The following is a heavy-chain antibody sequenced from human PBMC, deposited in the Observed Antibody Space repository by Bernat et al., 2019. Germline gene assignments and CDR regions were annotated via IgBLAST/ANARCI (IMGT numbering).Heavy chain of an antibody. CDR2: INHSGST. J-gene: IGHJ6*02. CDR3: ARLPYYYGSGSLYYYYYYGMDV. D-gene: IGHD3-10*01. CDR1: GGSFSGYY. V-gene: IGHV4-34*01. Sequence: QVQLQQWGAGLLKPSETLSLTCAVYGGSFSGYYWSWIRQPPGKGLEWIGEINHSGSTNYNPSLKSRVTISVDTSKNQFSLKLSSVTAADTAVYYCARLPYYYGSGSLYYYYYYGMDVWGQGTTVTVSS.